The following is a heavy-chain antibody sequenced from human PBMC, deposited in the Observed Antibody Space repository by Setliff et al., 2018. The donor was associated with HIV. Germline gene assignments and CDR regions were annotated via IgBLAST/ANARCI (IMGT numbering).Heavy chain of an antibody. J-gene: IGHJ5*02. CDR2: ISYSGST. V-gene: IGHV4-39*07. CDR1: GDSITSTNYY. Sequence: SETLSLTCTVSGDSITSTNYYWGWIRQPPGKGLEWTGSISYSGSTYYKSSLKSRVTISVDASKNHFSLKLSSVTAADTAVYYCARCPVLLWFGKISGVDWFDPWGQGTLVTVSS. D-gene: IGHD3-10*01. CDR3: ARCPVLLWFGKISGVDWFDP.